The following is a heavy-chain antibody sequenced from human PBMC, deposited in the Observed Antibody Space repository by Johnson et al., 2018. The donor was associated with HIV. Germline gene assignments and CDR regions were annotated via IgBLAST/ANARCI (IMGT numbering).Heavy chain of an antibody. D-gene: IGHD1-26*01. J-gene: IGHJ3*02. CDR2: IGTAGDT. CDR1: GFTFSSYD. V-gene: IGHV3-13*01. CDR3: AKERGTYYVVDSFDI. Sequence: VQLVESGGGLVQPGGSLRLSCAASGFTFSSYDMHWVRQATGKGLEWVSAIGTAGDTYYADSVKGRFTISRDNSKNTLYLQMNSLRAEDTAVYYCAKERGTYYVVDSFDIWGQGTMVTVSS.